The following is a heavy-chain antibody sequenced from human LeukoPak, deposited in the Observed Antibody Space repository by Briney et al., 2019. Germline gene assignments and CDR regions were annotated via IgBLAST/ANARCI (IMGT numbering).Heavy chain of an antibody. J-gene: IGHJ6*02. V-gene: IGHV4-34*01. Sequence: PSETLSLTCAVYGGSFSGYYWSWIRQPPGKGLEWIGEINHSGSTNYNPSLKSRVTISVDTSKNQFSLKLSSVTAADTAVYYCARQAPAYCGGDCHYGMDVWGQGTTVTVSS. CDR2: INHSGST. CDR3: ARQAPAYCGGDCHYGMDV. D-gene: IGHD2-21*02. CDR1: GGSFSGYY.